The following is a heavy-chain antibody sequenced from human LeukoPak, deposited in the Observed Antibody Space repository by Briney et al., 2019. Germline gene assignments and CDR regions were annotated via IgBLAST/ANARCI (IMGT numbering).Heavy chain of an antibody. CDR3: ARLTHSYYYVGPGYYPYYYMDV. V-gene: IGHV4-39*01. Sequence: SETLSLTCSASGASISSSTYYWGWIRQPPGKGLEWIGRISYSGTTYYNPSLKSRVTMSVDTSKNQFSLRLTSVTAADTAVYYCARLTHSYYYVGPGYYPYYYMDVWGEGTTATVSS. CDR2: ISYSGTT. J-gene: IGHJ6*03. CDR1: GASISSSTYY. D-gene: IGHD3-22*01.